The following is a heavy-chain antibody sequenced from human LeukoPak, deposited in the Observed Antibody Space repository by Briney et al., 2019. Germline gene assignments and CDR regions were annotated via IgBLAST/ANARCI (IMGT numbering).Heavy chain of an antibody. CDR1: GGSISSYY. CDR3: ARGVVTAHYGMDV. D-gene: IGHD2-21*02. Sequence: SETLSLTCTVSGGSISSYYWSWIRQPPGKGLEWIGYIYYSGSTNYNPSLKSRVAISVDTSKNQFSLRLSSVTAADTAVYYCARGVVTAHYGMDVWGQGTTVTVSS. CDR2: IYYSGST. V-gene: IGHV4-59*12. J-gene: IGHJ6*02.